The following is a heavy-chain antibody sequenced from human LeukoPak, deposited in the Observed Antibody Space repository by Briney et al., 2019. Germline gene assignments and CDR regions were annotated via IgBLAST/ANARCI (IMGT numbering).Heavy chain of an antibody. D-gene: IGHD3-3*01. CDR3: AREVVTIFGVVIGWFDP. V-gene: IGHV4-61*08. J-gene: IGHJ5*02. CDR2: IYYSGST. CDR1: GGSISSGGYY. Sequence: SETLSLTCTVSGGSISSGGYYWSWIRQHPGKGLEWIGYIYYSGSTYYNPSLKSRVTISVDTSKNQFSLKLSSVTAADTAVYYCAREVVTIFGVVIGWFDPWGQGTLVTVSS.